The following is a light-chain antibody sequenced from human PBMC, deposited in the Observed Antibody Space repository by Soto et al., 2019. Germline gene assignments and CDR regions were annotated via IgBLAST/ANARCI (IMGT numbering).Light chain of an antibody. CDR3: CSYISCNTIVV. Sequence: QSALTQPASVSGSPGQSITISCTGTRSDVDGYNYVSWYQQHPGKAPKLMIYDVSNRPSGVSDRFSGSKSGNTASLTISRLQAEDEADYYGCSYISCNTIVVFGGGTKVTVL. CDR2: DVS. V-gene: IGLV2-14*01. CDR1: RSDVDGYNY. J-gene: IGLJ2*01.